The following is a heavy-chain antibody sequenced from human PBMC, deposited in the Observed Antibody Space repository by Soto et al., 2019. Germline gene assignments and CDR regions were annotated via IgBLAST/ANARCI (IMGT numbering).Heavy chain of an antibody. Sequence: GASVKVSCKASGYTFTSYGISWVRQAPGQGLEWVGWISAHNGDTRYAQNLQGRITMTTDTFTNTAYMELTSLTSDDTAVYYCARDWSRYYDSSGLRWFYWGQGTLVTVSS. CDR3: ARDWSRYYDSSGLRWFY. D-gene: IGHD3-22*01. CDR2: ISAHNGDT. V-gene: IGHV1-18*01. CDR1: GYTFTSYG. J-gene: IGHJ4*02.